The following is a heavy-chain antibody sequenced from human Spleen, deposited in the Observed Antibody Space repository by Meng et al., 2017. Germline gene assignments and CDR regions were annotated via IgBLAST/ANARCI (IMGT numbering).Heavy chain of an antibody. J-gene: IGHJ4*02. V-gene: IGHV4/OR15-8*02. Sequence: QAHLQESGPGLVKPSGTLSLTCVVSGGSISSIDWWSGVRQPPGKGLEWIGEIYHGGDTNYNPSLKSRVTIAIDRSKNQFSLKLSSVTAADTAVYYCASWIYSCGWQWGQGTLVTVSS. CDR2: IYHGGDT. D-gene: IGHD6-19*01. CDR1: GGSISSIDW. CDR3: ASWIYSCGWQ.